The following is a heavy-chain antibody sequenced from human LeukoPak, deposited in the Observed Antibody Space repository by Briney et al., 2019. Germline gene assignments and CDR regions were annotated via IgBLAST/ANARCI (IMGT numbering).Heavy chain of an antibody. CDR1: GGSISGYY. D-gene: IGHD2-21*02. CDR3: ARRSYCGGDCYSLDY. J-gene: IGHJ4*02. V-gene: IGHV4-59*08. CDR2: IYYSGST. Sequence: KPSETLSLTCTVSGGSISGYYWSWIRQPPGKGLEWIGYIYYSGSTNYNPSLKSRVTISVDTSKNQFSLKLSSVTAADTAVYYCARRSYCGGDCYSLDYWGQGTLVTVSS.